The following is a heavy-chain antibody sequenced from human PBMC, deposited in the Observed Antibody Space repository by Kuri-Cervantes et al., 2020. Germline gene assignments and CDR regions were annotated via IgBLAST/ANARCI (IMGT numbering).Heavy chain of an antibody. D-gene: IGHD7-27*01. V-gene: IGHV3-30*18. Sequence: GGSLRLSCAVSGFIFSDYAMHWVRQAPGKGPEWVAVISHDGGNEYYTDSVKGRFTISRDNSKNTLYLQMNSLRAEDTAVYYCAKCGLGIGWYFDLWGRGTLGTVSS. CDR3: AKCGLGIGWYFDL. J-gene: IGHJ2*01. CDR1: GFIFSDYA. CDR2: ISHDGGNE.